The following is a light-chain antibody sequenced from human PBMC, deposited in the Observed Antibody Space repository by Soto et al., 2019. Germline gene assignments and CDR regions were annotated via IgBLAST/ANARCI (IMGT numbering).Light chain of an antibody. CDR2: STN. CDR1: SGSVSTSYY. CDR3: VLYMGSGIWV. J-gene: IGLJ3*02. V-gene: IGLV8-61*01. Sequence: QTVVTQEPSFSVSPGRTVTLTCGLSSGSVSTSYYPSWYQQTPGQAPRTLIYSTNTRSSGVPDRFSGSILGNKAAHTITGAHADDESDYYCVLYMGSGIWVFGGGTKVTVL.